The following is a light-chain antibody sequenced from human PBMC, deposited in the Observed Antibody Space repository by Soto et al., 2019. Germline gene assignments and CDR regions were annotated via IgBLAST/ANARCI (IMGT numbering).Light chain of an antibody. CDR1: SSDVGDFNY. Sequence: QSVLTQPASVSGSPGRSVTISCTGTSSDVGDFNYVSWYQHLPGRDPKLIIYDVTNRPSGISYRFSASKSGRTASLTISGLQAEDEAYYYCSSYSGSTTHVVFGGGTKLTVL. V-gene: IGLV2-14*03. CDR2: DVT. J-gene: IGLJ2*01. CDR3: SSYSGSTTHVV.